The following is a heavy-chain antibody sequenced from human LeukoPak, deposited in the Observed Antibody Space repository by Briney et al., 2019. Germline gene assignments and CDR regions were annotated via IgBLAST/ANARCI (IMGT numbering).Heavy chain of an antibody. V-gene: IGHV5-51*01. CDR2: IYPGDSDT. D-gene: IGHD1-26*01. Sequence: KSGESLKISCKGSGYSFTNSWIGWVRQMPGKGLEWMGCIYPGDSDTRYSPSFQGQVSISADKSITTAYLQWSSLKASDTAMYYCARPRGVSYTLDAFDIWGQGTMVTVSS. J-gene: IGHJ3*02. CDR3: ARPRGVSYTLDAFDI. CDR1: GYSFTNSW.